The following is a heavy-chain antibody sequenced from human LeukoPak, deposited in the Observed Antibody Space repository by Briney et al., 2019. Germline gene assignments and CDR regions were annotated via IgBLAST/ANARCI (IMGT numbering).Heavy chain of an antibody. Sequence: PGGSLRLSCAASGFTFSSHGMHWVRQAPGKGLEWVAFIRYDGSNKYYADSVKGRFTISRDNSKNTLYLQMNSLRAEDTAVYYCAKDLFYYGSADPWGQGTLVTVSS. D-gene: IGHD3-10*01. J-gene: IGHJ5*02. V-gene: IGHV3-30*02. CDR1: GFTFSSHG. CDR2: IRYDGSNK. CDR3: AKDLFYYGSADP.